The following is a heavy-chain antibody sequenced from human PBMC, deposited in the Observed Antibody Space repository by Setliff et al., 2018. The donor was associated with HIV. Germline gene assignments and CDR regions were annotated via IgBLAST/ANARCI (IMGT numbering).Heavy chain of an antibody. V-gene: IGHV3-23*01. CDR3: ALRQRGGLVGAGNAFDI. Sequence: TSETLSLSCEASGFSFSNYAMTWVRQAPGKGLEWVSTIANGINTYYADSVRGRFTISRDNSKNTLYLQMNSLRAEDTAKYYCALRQRGGLVGAGNAFDIWGQGTMVTVSS. D-gene: IGHD1-26*01. CDR1: GFSFSNYA. J-gene: IGHJ3*02. CDR2: IANGINT.